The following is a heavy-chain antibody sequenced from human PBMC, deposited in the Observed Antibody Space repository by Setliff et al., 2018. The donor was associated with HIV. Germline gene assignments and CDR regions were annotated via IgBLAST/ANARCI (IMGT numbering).Heavy chain of an antibody. CDR1: GGSISSYY. V-gene: IGHV4-4*09. J-gene: IGHJ3*02. D-gene: IGHD3-10*01. CDR2: IYTSGST. CDR3: ARRLNDYGSGNYPGAFDI. Sequence: SETLSLTCTVSGGSISSYYWSWIRQPPGKGLEWIGYIYTSGSTNYNPSLKSRVTISVETSKNQFSLKLSSVTAADTAVYYCARRLNDYGSGNYPGAFDIWGQGTMVTVSS.